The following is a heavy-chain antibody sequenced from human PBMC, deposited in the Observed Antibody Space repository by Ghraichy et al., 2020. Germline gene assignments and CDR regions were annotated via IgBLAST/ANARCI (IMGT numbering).Heavy chain of an antibody. J-gene: IGHJ6*02. CDR2: INHSGST. CDR3: ARGPRSDRKTLFGEGYGMDV. D-gene: IGHD3-10*02. CDR1: GGSFSGYY. Sequence: SETLSLTCAVYGGSFSGYYWSWIRQPPGKGLEWIGEINHSGSTNYNPSLKSRVTMSVDTSKNQFSLKLKSVNDADTAVYYCARGPRSDRKTLFGEGYGMDVWGQGTTVTVSS. V-gene: IGHV4-34*01.